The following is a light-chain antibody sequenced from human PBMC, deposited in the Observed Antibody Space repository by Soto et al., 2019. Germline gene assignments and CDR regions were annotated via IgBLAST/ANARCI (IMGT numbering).Light chain of an antibody. V-gene: IGKV3-20*01. J-gene: IGKJ1*01. Sequence: EIVLTQSPGTLSLSPGARAPLSCRASQSVSSSYLAWYQQKPGQAPRLLIYDASNRATGIPDRFSGSGSGTDFTLTISRLEPEDFAVYYCQQYGSSGTFGQGTKVDIK. CDR3: QQYGSSGT. CDR1: QSVSSSY. CDR2: DAS.